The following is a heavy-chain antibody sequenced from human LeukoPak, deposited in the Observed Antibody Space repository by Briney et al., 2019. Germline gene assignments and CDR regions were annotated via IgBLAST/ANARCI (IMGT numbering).Heavy chain of an antibody. V-gene: IGHV3-20*04. D-gene: IGHD6-13*01. CDR2: INWNGGST. Sequence: PGGSLRLSCAASGFTFDDYGMSWVRQAPGKGLEWVSGINWNGGSTGYADSVKGRFTISRDSAKNSLYLQMNSLRAEDTALYYCARDHGGAAAEDAFDIWGQGTMVTVSS. CDR3: ARDHGGAAAEDAFDI. CDR1: GFTFDDYG. J-gene: IGHJ3*02.